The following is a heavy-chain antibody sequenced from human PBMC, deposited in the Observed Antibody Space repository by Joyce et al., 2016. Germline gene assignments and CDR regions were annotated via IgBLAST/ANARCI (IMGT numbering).Heavy chain of an antibody. CDR2: VSFDGGNK. Sequence: QVQLVESGGGVVKPGGSLRLSCAASGFTFSDYAMYWFRQAPGKGLEWVAVVSFDGGNKYYADSVKGQFTISRDNSKNTLYLQMNSLRPEDTAVYYCAKDLDDVLTGSALDYWGQGNLVTVSS. J-gene: IGHJ4*02. V-gene: IGHV3-30*18. D-gene: IGHD3-9*01. CDR3: AKDLDDVLTGSALDY. CDR1: GFTFSDYA.